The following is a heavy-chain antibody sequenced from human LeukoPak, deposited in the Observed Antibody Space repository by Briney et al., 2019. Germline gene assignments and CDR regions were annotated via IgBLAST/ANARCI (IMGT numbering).Heavy chain of an antibody. CDR2: FNPSSGGT. J-gene: IGHJ4*02. D-gene: IGHD6-13*01. CDR1: GYTFTGYY. Sequence: GASVKVSCKSSGYTFTGYYMHWVRQAPGQGLEWMGWFNPSSGGTNYAQKFQGRVTMTRDTSISTAYMELSSLRSDDTAVYSCARAQTMAAAGTGPGDFWGQGTLVTVSS. CDR3: ARAQTMAAAGTGPGDF. V-gene: IGHV1-2*02.